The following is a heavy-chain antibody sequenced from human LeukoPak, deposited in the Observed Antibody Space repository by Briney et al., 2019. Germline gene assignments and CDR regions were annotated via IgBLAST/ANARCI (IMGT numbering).Heavy chain of an antibody. CDR1: GGTFSSHA. CDR3: ARDLSGYNPKAFDI. CDR2: IIPIFGTA. J-gene: IGHJ3*02. Sequence: SVKVSCKASGGTFSSHAISWVRQAPGQGLEWMGGIIPIFGTANYAQKFQGRVTITTDESTSTAYMELSSLRSEDTAVYYCARDLSGYNPKAFDIWGQGTMVTVSS. D-gene: IGHD5-12*01. V-gene: IGHV1-69*05.